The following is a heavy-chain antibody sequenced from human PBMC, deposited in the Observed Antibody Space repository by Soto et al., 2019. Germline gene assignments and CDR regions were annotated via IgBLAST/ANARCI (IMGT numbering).Heavy chain of an antibody. D-gene: IGHD1-26*01. Sequence: ASVKVSCKASCYTFTIYGISWVRQAPGQGLEWMGWISAYNGNTNYAQKLQGRVTMTTDTSTSTAYMELRSLRSDDTAVYYCARDYRSGSYNHLDYWGQGTLVTVSS. V-gene: IGHV1-18*01. CDR1: CYTFTIYG. J-gene: IGHJ4*02. CDR2: ISAYNGNT. CDR3: ARDYRSGSYNHLDY.